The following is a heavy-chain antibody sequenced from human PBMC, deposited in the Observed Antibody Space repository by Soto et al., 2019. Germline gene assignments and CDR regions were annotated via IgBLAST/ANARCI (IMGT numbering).Heavy chain of an antibody. J-gene: IGHJ4*02. D-gene: IGHD2-8*02. V-gene: IGHV4-34*01. CDR1: GGSFSGYY. CDR2: INHSGST. Sequence: QVQLQQWGAGLLKPSETLSLTCAVYGGSFSGYYWTWIRQPPGTGLEWMGEINHSGSTNYNPSLTRRVTISVDTSKNQFSMKLTSVTAADTAVYYGARDKITGLFDYWGQGTLVTVSS. CDR3: ARDKITGLFDY.